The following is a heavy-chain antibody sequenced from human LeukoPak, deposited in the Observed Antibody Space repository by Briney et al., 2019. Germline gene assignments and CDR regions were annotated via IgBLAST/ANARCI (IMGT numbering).Heavy chain of an antibody. D-gene: IGHD2-2*01. V-gene: IGHV3-30*18. J-gene: IGHJ6*02. CDR1: GFTFWSYG. CDR2: ISYDGNHE. CDR3: AKDRRMMSYQYGMDV. Sequence: PGGSLRLSCTASGFTFWSYGIHWVRQAPGKGLEWVAVISYDGNHEVYADSVKGRFTVSRDNSLNTVYLQMNSLRTEDTAVFYCAKDRRMMSYQYGMDVWGQGTTVTVSS.